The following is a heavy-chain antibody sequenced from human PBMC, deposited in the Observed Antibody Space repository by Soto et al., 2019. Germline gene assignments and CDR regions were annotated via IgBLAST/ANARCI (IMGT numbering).Heavy chain of an antibody. D-gene: IGHD3-10*01. CDR2: INSRDSDT. Sequence: PGESLKISCKGSGYTFTSYWIGWMRQMPGEGLEWMGIINSRDSDTRYGPSFHGQVTLSVEKSIDTAYLQWNSLKASDTAIYFCTRLGLGSGFFGIWGQGTMVTVSS. V-gene: IGHV5-51*01. CDR3: TRLGLGSGFFGI. CDR1: GYTFTSYW. J-gene: IGHJ3*02.